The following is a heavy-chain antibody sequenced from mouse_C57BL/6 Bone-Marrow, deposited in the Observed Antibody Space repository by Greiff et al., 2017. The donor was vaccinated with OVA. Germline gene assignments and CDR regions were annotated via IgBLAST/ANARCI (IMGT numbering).Heavy chain of an antibody. CDR3: AGEIWLRGMDY. CDR2: ITHSGET. CDR1: GFPITSGYY. V-gene: IGHV12-3*01. D-gene: IGHD2-2*01. Sequence: VKLQESGPGLVKPSQSLFLTCSITGFPITSGYYWIWIRQSPGKPLEWMGYITHSGETFYNPSLQSPISITRETSKNQFFLQLNSVTTEDTAMYYCAGEIWLRGMDYWGQGTSVTVSS. J-gene: IGHJ4*01.